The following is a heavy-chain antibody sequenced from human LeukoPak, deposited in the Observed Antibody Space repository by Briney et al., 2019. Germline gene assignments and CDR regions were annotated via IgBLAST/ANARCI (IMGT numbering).Heavy chain of an antibody. CDR2: TNDDGSRT. V-gene: IGHV3-74*03. J-gene: IGHJ4*02. D-gene: IGHD1-26*01. CDR3: ARALGSPLDY. Sequence: PGGSLRLSCAASGFSFSTSWMHWVRQAPGKGLVWVSRTNDDGSRTTSADSVKGRFTISRDNAKNTVYLRMNSLRAEDTAVYYCARALGSPLDYWGQGTLLIVSS. CDR1: GFSFSTSW.